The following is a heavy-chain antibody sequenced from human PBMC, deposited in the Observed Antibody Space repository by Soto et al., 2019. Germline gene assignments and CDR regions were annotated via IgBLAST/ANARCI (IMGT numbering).Heavy chain of an antibody. J-gene: IGHJ6*02. D-gene: IGHD2-15*01. CDR3: ARDKGYCSGGSCQEYYYYYGMDV. CDR1: GGTFSSYA. CDR2: IIPIFGTA. V-gene: IGHV1-69*06. Sequence: SVKVSCKASGGTFSSYAISWVRQAPGQGLEWMGGIIPIFGTANYAQKFQGRVMITADKSTSTAYMELSSLRSEDTAVYYCARDKGYCSGGSCQEYYYYYGMDVWGQGTTVTVSS.